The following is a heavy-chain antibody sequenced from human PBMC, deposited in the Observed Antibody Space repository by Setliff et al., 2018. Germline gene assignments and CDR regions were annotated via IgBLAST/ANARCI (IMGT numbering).Heavy chain of an antibody. CDR2: TSYSGTT. J-gene: IGHJ4*02. CDR3: ARHSNTWPVDF. CDR1: GGSISSNNYY. V-gene: IGHV4-39*01. Sequence: PSETLSLTCTVSGGSISSNNYYGGWIRQPPGKGLEWIGSTSYSGTTYSNSSLKSRLSISVDTSKNQFSLRLTSVTAADTAVYFCARHSNTWPVDFWGQGTLVTVS.